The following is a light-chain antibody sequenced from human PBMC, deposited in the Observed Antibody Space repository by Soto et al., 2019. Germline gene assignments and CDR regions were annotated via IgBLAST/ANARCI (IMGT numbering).Light chain of an antibody. V-gene: IGLV1-40*01. CDR3: QSYDSSLSAYV. CDR1: SSNIGAGYD. CDR2: GNS. J-gene: IGLJ1*01. Sequence: QSVLTQPPSVSGAPGQRVTIYCTGSSSNIGAGYDVHWYQQLPGTAPKLLIYGNSNRPSGVPDRFSGSKSGTSASLAITGLQAEDEADYYCQSYDSSLSAYVFGTGTKLTVL.